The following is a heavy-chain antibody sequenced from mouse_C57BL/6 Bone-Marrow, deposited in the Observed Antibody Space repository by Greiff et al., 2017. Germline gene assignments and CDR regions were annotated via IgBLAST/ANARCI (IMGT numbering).Heavy chain of an antibody. V-gene: IGHV1-82*01. J-gene: IGHJ1*03. CDR2: IYPGDGDT. CDR3: ASGVVATGRWYFDV. Sequence: QVQLKESGPELVKPGASVKISCKASGYAFSSSWMNWVKQRPGKGLEWIGRIYPGDGDTNYNGKFKGKATLTADKSSSTAYMQLSSLTSEDSAVYFCASGVVATGRWYFDVWGTGTTVTVSS. D-gene: IGHD1-1*01. CDR1: GYAFSSSW.